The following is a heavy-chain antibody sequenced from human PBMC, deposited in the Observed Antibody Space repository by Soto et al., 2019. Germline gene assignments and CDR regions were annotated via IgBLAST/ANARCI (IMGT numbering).Heavy chain of an antibody. CDR1: GGSISSSSYY. D-gene: IGHD6-13*01. CDR2: SYYSGST. J-gene: IGHJ5*02. Sequence: QLQLQESGPGLVKPSETLSLTCTVSGGSISSSSYYWGWIRQPPGKGLEWIGSSYYSGSTYYNPSLKSRVTISVDTSKNQFSLKLSSVTAADTAVYYCARTSVELGQQLVPVPVLSWFDPWGQGTLVAVSS. CDR3: ARTSVELGQQLVPVPVLSWFDP. V-gene: IGHV4-39*01.